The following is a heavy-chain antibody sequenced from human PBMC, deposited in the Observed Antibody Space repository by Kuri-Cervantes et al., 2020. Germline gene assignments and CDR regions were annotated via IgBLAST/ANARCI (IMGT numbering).Heavy chain of an antibody. CDR1: GGPVSSGSYY. CDR3: AREDIMSSAPTN. Sequence: SETLSLTCTVSGGPVSSGSYYWSWIRQPPGKGLEWIGYIYYSGSTNYNPSLKSRVTISVDTSKNQFSLKLSSVTAADTAVYYCAREDIMSSAPTNWGQGTLVTVSS. D-gene: IGHD5-12*01. V-gene: IGHV4-61*01. J-gene: IGHJ4*02. CDR2: IYYSGST.